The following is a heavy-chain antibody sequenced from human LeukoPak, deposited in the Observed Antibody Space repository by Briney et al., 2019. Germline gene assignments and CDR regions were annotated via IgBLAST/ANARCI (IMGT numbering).Heavy chain of an antibody. J-gene: IGHJ4*02. V-gene: IGHV3-74*01. CDR2: IYSDGSRT. D-gene: IGHD6-13*01. Sequence: PGGSLRLSCAASGFTFSSYWMHWVRQGPGRGLVWVSRIYSDGSRTTYADSVKGRFTISGDNAKNTLYLQMNSLRAEDTAVYYCARGSQQLALDYWGQGTLVTVSS. CDR1: GFTFSSYW. CDR3: ARGSQQLALDY.